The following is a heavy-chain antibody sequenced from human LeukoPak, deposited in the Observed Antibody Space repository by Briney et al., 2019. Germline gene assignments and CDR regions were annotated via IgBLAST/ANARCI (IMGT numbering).Heavy chain of an antibody. V-gene: IGHV3-30*18. D-gene: IGHD2-2*01. Sequence: GGSLRLSCAASGFTFSYYGMHWVSQAPGKGLEWVALISYDGSDKYYADSVKGRFTISRDNSKNTLYLQMSSLGAEDTALYYCAKRGDCTSTRCYEFDHWGQGTLVTVSS. CDR2: ISYDGSDK. CDR1: GFTFSYYG. CDR3: AKRGDCTSTRCYEFDH. J-gene: IGHJ4*02.